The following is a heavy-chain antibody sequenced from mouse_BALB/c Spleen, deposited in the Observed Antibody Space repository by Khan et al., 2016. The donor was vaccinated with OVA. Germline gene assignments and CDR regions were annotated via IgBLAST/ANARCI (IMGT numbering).Heavy chain of an antibody. Sequence: EVELVESGGDLVRPGGSLKLSCSASGFTFSTYSMSWVRQTPDKRLEWVATISSAGDYTFFPDSVKGRSTIARDNARNTLYLQMSSLRSEDTAMYYWASHLTGSFAYGGQGTLVTVSA. CDR1: GFTFSTYS. J-gene: IGHJ3*01. CDR2: ISSAGDYT. CDR3: ASHLTGSFAY. V-gene: IGHV5-6*01. D-gene: IGHD4-1*01.